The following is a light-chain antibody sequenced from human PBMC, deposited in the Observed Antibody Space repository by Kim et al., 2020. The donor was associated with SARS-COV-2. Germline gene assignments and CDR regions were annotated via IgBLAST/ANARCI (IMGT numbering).Light chain of an antibody. V-gene: IGKV3-20*01. Sequence: LSPGERATLSCRARQSVSSNYLAWYQQKLGQAPRLLIYGASSRATGIPDRFSGSGSGTDFTLTISRLEPEDFAVYYCQQYVNSPYTFGQGTKLEI. CDR2: GAS. J-gene: IGKJ2*01. CDR3: QQYVNSPYT. CDR1: QSVSSNY.